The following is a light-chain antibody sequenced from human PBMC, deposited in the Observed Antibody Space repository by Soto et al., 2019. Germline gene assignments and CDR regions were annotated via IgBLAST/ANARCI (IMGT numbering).Light chain of an antibody. CDR1: VLAKNY. V-gene: IGLV3-27*01. Sequence: SYELTQPSSVSVSPGQTARITCSGDVLAKNYARWFQQKPGQAPVLMIYKDSERPSGIPERFSGSSSGTTVTLTISGAQVDDEADYYCYSAADNNLVFGGGTKVTVL. CDR3: YSAADNNLV. J-gene: IGLJ3*02. CDR2: KDS.